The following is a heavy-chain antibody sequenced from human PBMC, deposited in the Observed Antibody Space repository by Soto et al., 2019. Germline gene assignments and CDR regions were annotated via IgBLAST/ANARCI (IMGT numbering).Heavy chain of an antibody. J-gene: IGHJ4*02. V-gene: IGHV3-53*02. CDR1: GFTVSDTY. Sequence: EVRLVETGGGLIQPGGSLRLSCAASGFTVSDTYMNWVRQASGKGLEWVSVIYSGSATYYADPVKGRFTISRDNSKNTVFLQMRSLRVDDTAVYYCARGKSGWLTFDYWGQGILVTVSS. CDR3: ARGKSGWLTFDY. D-gene: IGHD6-19*01. CDR2: IYSGSAT.